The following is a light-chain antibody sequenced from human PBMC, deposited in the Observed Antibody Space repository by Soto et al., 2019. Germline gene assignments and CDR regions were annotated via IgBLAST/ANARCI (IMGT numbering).Light chain of an antibody. Sequence: QSALTQPASVSGSPGQSITISCSGTSSDVGGHNYVSWYQQHPGKAPKLMIYDVSNRPSGVSNRFSGSKSGNTASLTISGLHAEDEADYYCSSYTSSSTLYVFGTGTKVTVL. CDR3: SSYTSSSTLYV. CDR1: SSDVGGHNY. V-gene: IGLV2-14*01. J-gene: IGLJ1*01. CDR2: DVS.